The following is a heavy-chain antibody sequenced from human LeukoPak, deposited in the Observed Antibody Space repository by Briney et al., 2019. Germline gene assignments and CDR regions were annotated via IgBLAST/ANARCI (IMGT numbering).Heavy chain of an antibody. J-gene: IGHJ4*02. D-gene: IGHD4-17*01. CDR1: GYTFTSYD. CDR2: ISAYNGNT. Sequence: GASVKVSCKASGYTFTSYDISWARQAPGQGLEWMGWISAYNGNTNYAQKLQGRVTMTTDTSTSTAYMELRSLRSDDTAVYYCARATGYGDYGRVDYWGQGTLVTVSS. V-gene: IGHV1-18*01. CDR3: ARATGYGDYGRVDY.